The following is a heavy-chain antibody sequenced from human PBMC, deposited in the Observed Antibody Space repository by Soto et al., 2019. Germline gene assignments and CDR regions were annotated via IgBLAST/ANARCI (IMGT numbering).Heavy chain of an antibody. CDR3: ARDEYQLQNYYYYYMDV. V-gene: IGHV3-21*01. J-gene: IGHJ6*03. D-gene: IGHD2-2*01. CDR1: GFTFSSYS. Sequence: GGSLRLSCAASGFTFSSYSMNWVRQAPGKGLEWVSSISSSSSYIYYADSVKGRFTISRDNAKNSLYLQMNSLRAEDTAVYYCARDEYQLQNYYYYYMDVWGKGTTVTVSS. CDR2: ISSSSSYI.